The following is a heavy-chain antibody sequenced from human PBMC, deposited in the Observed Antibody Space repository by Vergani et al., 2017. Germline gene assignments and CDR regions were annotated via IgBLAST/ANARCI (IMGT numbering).Heavy chain of an antibody. D-gene: IGHD3-10*01. J-gene: IGHJ5*02. V-gene: IGHV2-5*02. CDR1: GFSLSTSGVG. Sequence: QITLKESGPTLVKPTQTLTLTCTFSGFSLSTSGVGVGWIRQPPGKALEWLALIYWDDDKRYSPSLKSRLTITKDTSKNQVVLTRTNMDPVDTATYYCALRRRYYGSGSPITWGQGTLVTVSS. CDR3: ALRRRYYGSGSPIT. CDR2: IYWDDDK.